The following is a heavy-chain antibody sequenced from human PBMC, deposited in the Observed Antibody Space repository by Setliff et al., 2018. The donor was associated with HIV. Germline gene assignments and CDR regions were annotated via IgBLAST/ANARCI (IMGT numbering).Heavy chain of an antibody. CDR2: ISHSSLYT. CDR3: AKLVFYSGSHRYFQH. CDR1: GFTFAAYT. Sequence: PGGSLRLSCAASGFTFAAYTMTWVRQAPGKGLEWVSSISHSSLYTYYVDSVKGRFTISRDNAQNSLYLQMNSLRAEDTAIYYCAKLVFYSGSHRYFQHWGQGSLVTVSS. J-gene: IGHJ1*01. D-gene: IGHD1-26*01. V-gene: IGHV3-21*04.